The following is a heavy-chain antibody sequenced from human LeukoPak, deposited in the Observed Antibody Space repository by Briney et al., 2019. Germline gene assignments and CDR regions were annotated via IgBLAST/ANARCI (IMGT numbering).Heavy chain of an antibody. V-gene: IGHV3-23*01. CDR2: ISAGGDYT. Sequence: PGGSLRLSCAASGFTFSNYAMSWVRQASKGLEWVSSISAGGDYTYYADSVKGRFTISRDSSENTLYLQMNSLRAEDTAVYYCAKRQAAGGWGAFDSWGRGTLVTVSS. CDR3: AKRQAAGGWGAFDS. CDR1: GFTFSNYA. D-gene: IGHD3-10*01. J-gene: IGHJ4*02.